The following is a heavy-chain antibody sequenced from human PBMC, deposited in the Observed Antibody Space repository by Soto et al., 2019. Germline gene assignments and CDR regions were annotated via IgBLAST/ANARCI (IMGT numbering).Heavy chain of an antibody. CDR3: ARSIINGMEV. CDR1: VLTCVDYS. Sequence: GLSXRLACTASVLTCVDYSLNVFRQAPGKGLELVGFIRSKAYGGTPEYAASVKVRFTISRDDSKSIAYLQMNSLKNEDKAVFYCARSIINGMEVRGQGPTV. V-gene: IGHV3-49*03. CDR2: IRSKAYGGTP. J-gene: IGHJ6*01.